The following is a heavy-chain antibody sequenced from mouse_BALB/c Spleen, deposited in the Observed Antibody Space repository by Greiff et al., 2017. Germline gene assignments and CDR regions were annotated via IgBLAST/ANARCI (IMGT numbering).Heavy chain of an antibody. CDR3: ARDGITTVVATEYYYAMDY. J-gene: IGHJ4*01. CDR2: INPSSGYT. Sequence: QVQLKQSAAELARPGASVKMSCKASGYTFTSYTMHWVKQRPGQGLEWIGYINPSSGYTEYNQKFKDKTTLTADKSSSTAYMQLSSLTSEDSAVYYCARDGITTVVATEYYYAMDYWGQGTSVTVSS. D-gene: IGHD1-1*01. CDR1: GYTFTSYT. V-gene: IGHV1-4*02.